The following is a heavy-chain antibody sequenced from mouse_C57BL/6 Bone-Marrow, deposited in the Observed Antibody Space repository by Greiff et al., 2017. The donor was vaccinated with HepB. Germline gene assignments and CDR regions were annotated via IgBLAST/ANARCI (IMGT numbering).Heavy chain of an antibody. V-gene: IGHV5-6*01. CDR2: ISSGGSYT. CDR1: GFTFSSYG. Sequence: EVNVVESGGDLVKPGGSLKLSCAASGFTFSSYGMSWVRQTPDKRLEWVATISSGGSYTYYPDSVKGRFTISRDNAKNTLYLQMSSLKSEDTAMYYCARHERRWLLPAWFAYWGQGTLVTVSA. CDR3: ARHERRWLLPAWFAY. J-gene: IGHJ3*01. D-gene: IGHD2-3*01.